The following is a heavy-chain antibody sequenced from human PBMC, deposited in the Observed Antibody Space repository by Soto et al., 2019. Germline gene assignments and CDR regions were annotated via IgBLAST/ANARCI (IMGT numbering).Heavy chain of an antibody. CDR3: AQALVFTGGDGFDI. D-gene: IGHD1-1*01. CDR1: GGSITTGGRY. Sequence: QVRLQEWGPGLVKPSQTLSLKCSVSGGSITTGGRYWSWIRQLPGKGLEWIGDIYYSGNTYYNASLKSRVTISVEAAKNQFSLKLRSVTAADKAVYYCAQALVFTGGDGFDIWGQGRLVTVSS. J-gene: IGHJ3*02. CDR2: IYYSGNT. V-gene: IGHV4-31*02.